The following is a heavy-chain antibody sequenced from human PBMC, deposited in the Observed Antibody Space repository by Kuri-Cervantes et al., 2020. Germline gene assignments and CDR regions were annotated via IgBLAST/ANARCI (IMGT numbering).Heavy chain of an antibody. D-gene: IGHD5-18*01. CDR3: ARADTKIAFFDY. J-gene: IGHJ4*02. Sequence: SETLSLTCTVSGGSISSSSYYWGWIRQPPGKGLEWIGNIYYSGSTYYNPSLKSRVTISVDTSKNQFSLKLSSVTAADTAVYYCARADTKIAFFDYWGQGTLVTVSS. V-gene: IGHV4-39*07. CDR2: IYYSGST. CDR1: GGSISSSSYY.